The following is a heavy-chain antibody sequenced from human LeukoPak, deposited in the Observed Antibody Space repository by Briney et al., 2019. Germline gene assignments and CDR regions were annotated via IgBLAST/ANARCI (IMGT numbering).Heavy chain of an antibody. V-gene: IGHV4-59*12. Sequence: MPSETLSLTCTVSGGSISSYYWSWIRQPPGKGLEWIGYIYYSGSTNYNPSLKSRVTISVDKSKNQFSLKLSSVTAADTAVYYCASGYDYARDAFDIWGQGTMVTVSS. CDR2: IYYSGST. CDR1: GGSISSYY. J-gene: IGHJ3*02. CDR3: ASGYDYARDAFDI. D-gene: IGHD5-12*01.